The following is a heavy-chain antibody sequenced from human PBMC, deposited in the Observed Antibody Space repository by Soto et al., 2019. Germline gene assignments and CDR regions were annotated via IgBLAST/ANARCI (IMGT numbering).Heavy chain of an antibody. CDR2: ISAYNGNT. CDR3: ARDHEIAYSSGWPFDY. V-gene: IGHV1-18*01. D-gene: IGHD6-19*01. J-gene: IGHJ4*02. Sequence: GASVKVSCKASGYTFTSYGISWVRQAPGQGLEWMGWISAYNGNTNYAQKLQGRVTMTTDTSTSTAYMELRSLRSDDTAVYYCARDHEIAYSSGWPFDYWGQGTLVTVSS. CDR1: GYTFTSYG.